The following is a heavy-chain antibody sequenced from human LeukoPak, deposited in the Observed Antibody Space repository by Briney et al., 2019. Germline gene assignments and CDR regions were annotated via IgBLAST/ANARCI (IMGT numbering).Heavy chain of an antibody. D-gene: IGHD3-3*01. CDR3: ARANYDFWSGYYKTRGFHFDY. CDR1: GGTFSSYA. Sequence: ASVKVSCKASGGTFSSYAISWVRQAPGQGLEWMGGIIPIFGTANYAQKLQGRVTITADESTSTAYMELSSLRSEDTAVYYCARANYDFWSGYYKTRGFHFDYWGQGTLVTVSS. V-gene: IGHV1-69*13. CDR2: IIPIFGTA. J-gene: IGHJ4*02.